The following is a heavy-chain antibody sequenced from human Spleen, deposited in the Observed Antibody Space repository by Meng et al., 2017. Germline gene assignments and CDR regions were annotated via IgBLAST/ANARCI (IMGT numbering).Heavy chain of an antibody. J-gene: IGHJ4*02. Sequence: SETLSLTCAVSGHSIRSGYYCGWIRQPPGKGLEWIVSNSHSGSTYYNPSLKSRVTLSVDTSKNQFSLKLSSVTAADTAVYYCARGTTTMAHDFDYWGQGTLVTVSS. CDR2: NSHSGST. V-gene: IGHV4-38-2*01. D-gene: IGHD4-11*01. CDR3: ARGTTTMAHDFDY. CDR1: GHSIRSGYY.